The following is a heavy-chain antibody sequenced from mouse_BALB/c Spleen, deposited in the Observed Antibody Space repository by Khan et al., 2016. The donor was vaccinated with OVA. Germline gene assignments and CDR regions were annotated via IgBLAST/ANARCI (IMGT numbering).Heavy chain of an antibody. J-gene: IGHJ3*01. CDR2: ISSGDTT. Sequence: EVELVESGGGLVKPGGSLKLSCAASGFTFSNYGVSWVRQTPEKRLEWVASISSGDTTYYPDSVKGRFTISRDNARNILYLQMSSLRSEDTAMSYCASDYWFAYWGQGTLVTVSA. V-gene: IGHV5-6-5*01. CDR3: ASDYWFAY. D-gene: IGHD2-13*01. CDR1: GFTFSNYG.